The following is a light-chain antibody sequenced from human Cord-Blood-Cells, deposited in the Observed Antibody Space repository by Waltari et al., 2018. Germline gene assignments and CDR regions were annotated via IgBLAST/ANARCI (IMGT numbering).Light chain of an antibody. Sequence: QPVPTHHVCVSGSPRQAITIPCTETSSDVGRLKLVSWYQQHPGKAPKLMIYEVSKRPSWVSNRFSGSKSGNTASLTISGLQAEDEADYYCCSYAGSSTYVFGTGTKVTVL. CDR2: EVS. CDR3: CSYAGSSTYV. CDR1: SSDVGRLKL. J-gene: IGLJ1*01. V-gene: IGLV2-23*02.